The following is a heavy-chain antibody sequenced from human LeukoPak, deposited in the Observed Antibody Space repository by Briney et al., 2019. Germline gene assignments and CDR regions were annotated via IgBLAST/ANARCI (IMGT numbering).Heavy chain of an antibody. Sequence: PGGSLRLSCAASGFTFSSYSMNWVRQAPGKGLEWVSSISSSSSYIYYADSVKGRFTISRDNSKNTLYLQMNSLRAEDTAVYYCAKDSRKYYFDYWGQGTLVTVSS. CDR2: ISSSSSYI. J-gene: IGHJ4*02. CDR3: AKDSRKYYFDY. CDR1: GFTFSSYS. V-gene: IGHV3-21*01.